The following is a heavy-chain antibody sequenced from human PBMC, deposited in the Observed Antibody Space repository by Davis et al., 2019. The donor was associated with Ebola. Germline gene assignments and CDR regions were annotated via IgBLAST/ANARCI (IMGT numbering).Heavy chain of an antibody. J-gene: IGHJ4*02. CDR1: GFTFSGSV. D-gene: IGHD1-26*01. V-gene: IGHV3-73*01. CDR3: TGTIVGATRVDY. CDR2: IRSKANSYAT. Sequence: GESLKISCAASGFTFSGSVMHWVRQASGKGLEWVGRIRSKANSYATAYAASVKGRFTISRDDSKNTAYLQMNSLKTEDTAVYYCTGTIVGATRVDYWGQGTLVTVSS.